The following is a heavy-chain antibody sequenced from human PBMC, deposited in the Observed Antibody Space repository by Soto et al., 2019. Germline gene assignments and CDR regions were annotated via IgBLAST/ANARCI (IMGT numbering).Heavy chain of an antibody. D-gene: IGHD6-6*01. V-gene: IGHV4-59*01. CDR3: ARNKYSSSAAYFDS. J-gene: IGHJ4*02. Sequence: SETLSLTCTVSGGSMSGYYWSWIRQPPGRGLEWVGYMYSSGTTYYHPSLRSRVSMSLDSSKSQISLNLSSVTAADTAMYYCARNKYSSSAAYFDSWGQGTLVTVPQ. CDR2: MYSSGTT. CDR1: GGSMSGYY.